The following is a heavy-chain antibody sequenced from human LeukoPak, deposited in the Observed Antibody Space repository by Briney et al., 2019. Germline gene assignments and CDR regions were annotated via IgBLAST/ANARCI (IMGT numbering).Heavy chain of an antibody. J-gene: IGHJ4*02. CDR3: ARDSSGWPETDY. Sequence: ASVKVSCKASGYTFTSYDINWVRQATGQGLEWMGWMNPNSGNTGYAQKFQGRVTITRNTSTSTVYMELSSLRSEDTAVYYCARDSSGWPETDYWGQGTLVTVSS. V-gene: IGHV1-8*03. D-gene: IGHD6-19*01. CDR1: GYTFTSYD. CDR2: MNPNSGNT.